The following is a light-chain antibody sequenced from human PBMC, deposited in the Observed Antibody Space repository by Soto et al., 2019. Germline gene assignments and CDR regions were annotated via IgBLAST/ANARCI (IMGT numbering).Light chain of an antibody. V-gene: IGKV3-11*01. Sequence: EFVLTQSPGSLSSFPGDRVPLARRASPYINRRLAWYQQSPGQPPSPLIYLPSTRAAGIPPRFSASGSGTDFTLTISDVQPENFALFYCHQRKSWPRTFGQGTKVDI. CDR3: HQRKSWPRT. CDR1: PYINRR. CDR2: LPS. J-gene: IGKJ1*01.